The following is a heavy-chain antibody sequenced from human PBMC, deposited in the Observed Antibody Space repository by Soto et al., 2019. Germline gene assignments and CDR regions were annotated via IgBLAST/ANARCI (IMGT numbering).Heavy chain of an antibody. V-gene: IGHV3-23*01. CDR3: AKDRAVTTIYYYYMDV. Sequence: GGSLRLSCAASGITFSSYAMSWVRQAPGKGLEWVSAISGSGGSTYYADSVKGRFTISRDNSKNTLYLQMNSLSAEDTAVYYCAKDRAVTTIYYYYMDVWGKGTTVTVSS. CDR2: ISGSGGST. D-gene: IGHD4-17*01. CDR1: GITFSSYA. J-gene: IGHJ6*03.